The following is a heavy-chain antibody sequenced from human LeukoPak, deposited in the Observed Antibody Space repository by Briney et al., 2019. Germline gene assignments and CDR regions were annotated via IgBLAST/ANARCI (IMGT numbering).Heavy chain of an antibody. Sequence: GGSLRLSCAASGFSFSGVPMHWVRQAAGKGLEWVGRVRNRADNYATAYAESVKGRFTISRDDSKDTASLQMNSLKTDDTAVYYCTMGRSYWGQGTLVIASS. CDR2: VRNRADNYAT. CDR3: TMGRSY. V-gene: IGHV3-73*01. CDR1: GFSFSGVP. J-gene: IGHJ4*02.